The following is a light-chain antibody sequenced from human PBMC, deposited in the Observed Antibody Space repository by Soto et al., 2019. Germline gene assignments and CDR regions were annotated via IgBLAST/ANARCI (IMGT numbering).Light chain of an antibody. CDR3: QQYGSSPRT. Sequence: EIVMTQSPATLSVSPGDRATLSCRASQSVSSSLAWYQQKPGQAPRLLIFGASTRATGIPARFSGSGSGADFTLTISRLEPEDFAVYYCQQYGSSPRTFGQGTKVDIK. V-gene: IGKV3-20*01. CDR2: GAS. J-gene: IGKJ1*01. CDR1: QSVSSS.